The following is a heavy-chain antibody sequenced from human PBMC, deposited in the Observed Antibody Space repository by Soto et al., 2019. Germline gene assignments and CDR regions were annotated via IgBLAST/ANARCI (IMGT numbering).Heavy chain of an antibody. D-gene: IGHD6-25*01. V-gene: IGHV3-23*01. Sequence: EVQPLESGGGLVQPGRSLRLSCAASGLTFSTYAVSWVRQAPGQGLGWGSGFSGSGGSTHYEDSVKGRFTISRDNSKNTVYLQMNSLRAQDTAVYYCAIESGAVFGSGPLDVWGKGTMVTVSS. J-gene: IGHJ6*04. CDR3: AIESGAVFGSGPLDV. CDR1: GLTFSTYA. CDR2: FSGSGGST.